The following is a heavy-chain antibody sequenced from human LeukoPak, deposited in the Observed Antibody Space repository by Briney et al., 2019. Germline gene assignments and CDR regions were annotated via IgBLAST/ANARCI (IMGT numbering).Heavy chain of an antibody. CDR2: INHSGST. CDR1: GGSFSGYY. J-gene: IGHJ4*02. D-gene: IGHD3-3*01. Sequence: SETLSLTCAVYGGSFSGYYWSWIRQPPGKGLEWIGEINHSGSTNYNPSLKSRVTISVDTSKNQFSLKLSSVTAADTAVYYCARREGFWGGHRKGDFDYWGQGTLVTVSS. CDR3: ARREGFWGGHRKGDFDY. V-gene: IGHV4-34*01.